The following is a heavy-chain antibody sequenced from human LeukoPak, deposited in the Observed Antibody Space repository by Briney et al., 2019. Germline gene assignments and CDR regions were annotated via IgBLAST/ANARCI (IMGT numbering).Heavy chain of an antibody. CDR2: ISAYNGNT. D-gene: IGHD2-15*01. CDR1: GCTFTSYG. CDR3: ARDDCGGGSCYLGDY. V-gene: IGHV1-18*01. Sequence: GASVKVSCKASGCTFTSYGISWVRQAPGQGLEWMGWISAYNGNTHYPQKLRGRVTMTTDTSTSTVHMELRSLRSDDTGMYYCARDDCGGGSCYLGDYWGQGSLVTVS. J-gene: IGHJ4*02.